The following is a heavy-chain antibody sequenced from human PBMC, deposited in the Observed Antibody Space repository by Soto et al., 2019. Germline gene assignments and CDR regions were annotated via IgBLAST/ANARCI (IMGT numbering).Heavy chain of an antibody. J-gene: IGHJ4*02. V-gene: IGHV3-74*01. CDR1: GFTFSSYW. D-gene: IGHD2-2*01. CDR2: INSDGSST. CDR3: ARVGYFSSTSGCHYSFDY. Sequence: EVQLVESGGGLVQPGGSLRLSCAASGFTFSSYWMHWVRQAPGKGLVWVSRINSDGSSTSYADSVKGRFTISRDNAKNTLYLKMKMRRAEDTSVYYGARVGYFSSTSGCHYSFDYWGQGTLVTVSS.